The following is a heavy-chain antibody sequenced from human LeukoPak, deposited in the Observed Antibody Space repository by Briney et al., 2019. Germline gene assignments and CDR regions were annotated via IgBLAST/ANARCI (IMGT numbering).Heavy chain of an antibody. Sequence: SETLSLTCAVYGGSFSGYYWGWIRQPPGKGLEWIGEINHSGSTNYNPSLKSRVTISVDTSKNQFSLKLSSVTAADTAVYYCARPPWATMVRGQSHQPNGMDVWGQGTTVTVSS. J-gene: IGHJ6*02. CDR2: INHSGST. CDR1: GGSFSGYY. CDR3: ARPPWATMVRGQSHQPNGMDV. V-gene: IGHV4-34*01. D-gene: IGHD3-10*01.